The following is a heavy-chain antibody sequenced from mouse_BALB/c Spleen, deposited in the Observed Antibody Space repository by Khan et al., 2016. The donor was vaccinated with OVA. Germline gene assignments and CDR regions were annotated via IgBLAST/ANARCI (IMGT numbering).Heavy chain of an antibody. D-gene: IGHD1-1*02. V-gene: IGHV2-6-5*01. J-gene: IGHJ4*01. CDR3: AKGLWSYYYAMDY. CDR1: GFSLTDYG. Sequence: QVQLKESGPGLVAPSQSLSITCSVSGFSLTDYGVSWIRQPPGKGLEWLGVIWGGGSTYYNSVLESRLSISKYNSKSQVFLKMNSLQTDDTAMYYCAKGLWSYYYAMDYWGQGTSVTVSS. CDR2: IWGGGST.